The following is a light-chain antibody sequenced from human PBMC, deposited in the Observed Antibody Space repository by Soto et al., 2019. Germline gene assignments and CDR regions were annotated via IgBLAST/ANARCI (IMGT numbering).Light chain of an antibody. Sequence: AIQLTQSPSSLSASVGDRVTITCRASQGISSALAWYQQKPGKAPKLLIYDASSLESGVPSRFSGSVSGTDFTLTISSLQPEDFATYYCQHFNSYPFTFGQGTRLEIK. J-gene: IGKJ5*01. V-gene: IGKV1-13*02. CDR1: QGISSA. CDR3: QHFNSYPFT. CDR2: DAS.